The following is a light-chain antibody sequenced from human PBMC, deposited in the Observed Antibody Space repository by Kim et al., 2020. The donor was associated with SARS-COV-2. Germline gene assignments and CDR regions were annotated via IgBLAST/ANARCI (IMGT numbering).Light chain of an antibody. CDR1: SSDVGRYNL. CDR3: CSYAGSSSYV. J-gene: IGLJ1*01. V-gene: IGLV2-23*01. CDR2: EGN. Sequence: QSALTQPASMSGSPGQSITISCTGTSSDVGRYNLVSWYQQHSGKAPKLIIYEGNKRPSGVSNRFSGSKSANTASLTISGLQTEDEADYYCCSYAGSSSYVFGIGTKVTVL.